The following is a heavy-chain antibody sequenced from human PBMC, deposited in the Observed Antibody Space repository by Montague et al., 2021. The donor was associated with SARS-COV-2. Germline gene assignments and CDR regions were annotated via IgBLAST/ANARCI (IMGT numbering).Heavy chain of an antibody. Sequence: SETLSLTCTVSGGSISSYYWSWIRQPPGKGLEYIGYIFYSGSSTYNPSLKSRVTISVDTSKNQFSLKLTSVTAADAAVYYCVRFQEGEFGSGTYSPFWYFDHWGRGTLVTVSS. CDR3: VRFQEGEFGSGTYSPFWYFDH. D-gene: IGHD3-10*01. CDR2: IFYSGSS. J-gene: IGHJ2*01. V-gene: IGHV4-59*08. CDR1: GGSISSYY.